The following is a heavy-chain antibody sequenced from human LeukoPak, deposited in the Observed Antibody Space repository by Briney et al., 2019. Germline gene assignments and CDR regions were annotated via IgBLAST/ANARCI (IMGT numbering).Heavy chain of an antibody. V-gene: IGHV3-20*01. CDR3: ARWISSDFWSGYSYYYYGMDV. CDR2: INWNGGST. D-gene: IGHD3-3*01. Sequence: GGSLRLSCAASGFTFSSYAMSWVRQAPGKGLEWVSGINWNGGSTGYADSVKGRFTISRDNAKNSLYLQMNSLRAEDTALYHCARWISSDFWSGYSYYYYGMDVWGQGTTVTVSS. CDR1: GFTFSSYA. J-gene: IGHJ6*02.